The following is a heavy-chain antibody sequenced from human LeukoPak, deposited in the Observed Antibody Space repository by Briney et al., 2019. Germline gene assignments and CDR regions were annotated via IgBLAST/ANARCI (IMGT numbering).Heavy chain of an antibody. CDR3: ARGYCSTTSCPYIWFDP. Sequence: MPSETLSLTCAVYGGSFSGYYWSWIRQPPGKGLEWIGEINHSESTNYNPSLKSRVTVSVDTSKNQFSLKLSSVTAADTAVYYCARGYCSTTSCPYIWFDPWGQGTLVTVSS. J-gene: IGHJ5*02. V-gene: IGHV4-34*01. CDR2: INHSEST. CDR1: GGSFSGYY. D-gene: IGHD2-2*01.